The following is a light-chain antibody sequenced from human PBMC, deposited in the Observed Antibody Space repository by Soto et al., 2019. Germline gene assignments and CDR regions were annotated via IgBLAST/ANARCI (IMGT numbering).Light chain of an antibody. Sequence: ERVMTQSPATLSVSPGERATLSCRVSESVTDKLAWYQQKPGQAPRLLIYGASTRATGIPDRFSGSGSGTDFTLTISSLQSEDFGVYYCQQYNNWPLTFGGGTKVEIK. CDR3: QQYNNWPLT. CDR2: GAS. CDR1: ESVTDK. J-gene: IGKJ4*01. V-gene: IGKV3-15*01.